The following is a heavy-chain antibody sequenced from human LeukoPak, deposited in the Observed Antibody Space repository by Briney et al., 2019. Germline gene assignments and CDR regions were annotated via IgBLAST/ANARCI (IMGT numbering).Heavy chain of an antibody. D-gene: IGHD5-12*01. Sequence: GGSLSLTCAASGFTFSSYSMNWVRQAPGKGLEWVSSISTSSSYIYYADSVKGRFTISRDNAKNSLYLQMNSLRAEDTAVYYRARDRNSGYSGYAFDWWGQGTLVTVSS. J-gene: IGHJ4*02. CDR3: ARDRNSGYSGYAFDW. V-gene: IGHV3-21*01. CDR1: GFTFSSYS. CDR2: ISTSSSYI.